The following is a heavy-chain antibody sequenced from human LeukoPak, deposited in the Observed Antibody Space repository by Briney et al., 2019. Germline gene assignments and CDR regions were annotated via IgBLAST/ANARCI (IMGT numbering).Heavy chain of an antibody. V-gene: IGHV1-24*01. CDR1: GYTLTELS. CDR3: ATLILWFGELTKVENWFDP. Sequence: GASVKVSCKVSGYTLTELSMHWVRQAPGKGLEWMGGFDPEDGETIYAQKFQGRVTMTEDTSTDTAYVELSSLRSEDTAVYYCATLILWFGELTKVENWFDPWGQGTLVTVSS. CDR2: FDPEDGET. J-gene: IGHJ5*02. D-gene: IGHD3-10*01.